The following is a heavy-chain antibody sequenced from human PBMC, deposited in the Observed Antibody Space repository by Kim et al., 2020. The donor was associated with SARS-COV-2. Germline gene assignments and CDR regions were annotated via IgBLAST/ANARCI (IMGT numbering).Heavy chain of an antibody. Sequence: ASVKVSCKASGYTFTSYGISWVRQAPGQGLEWMGWISAYNGNTNYAQKLQGRVTMTTDTSTSTAYMELRSLRSDDTAVYYCARDGYDYVWGSYRYRYYFDYSGQGTLVTVSS. D-gene: IGHD3-16*02. CDR2: ISAYNGNT. CDR3: ARDGYDYVWGSYRYRYYFDY. CDR1: GYTFTSYG. V-gene: IGHV1-18*01. J-gene: IGHJ4*02.